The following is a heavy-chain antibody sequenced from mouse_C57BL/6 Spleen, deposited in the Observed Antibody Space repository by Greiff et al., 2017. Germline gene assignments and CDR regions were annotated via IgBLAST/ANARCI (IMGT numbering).Heavy chain of an antibody. CDR1: GYTFTSYW. Sequence: QLQLKQPGAELVKPGASVTLSCKASGYTFTSYWMHWVKQRPGQGLAWIGMIHPNSGSTNYNEKFKSKATLTVDKSSITAYMQLSSLTSEDSAVYYCARDVYYFDYWGQGTTLTVSS. J-gene: IGHJ2*01. V-gene: IGHV1-64*01. CDR2: IHPNSGST. CDR3: ARDVYYFDY.